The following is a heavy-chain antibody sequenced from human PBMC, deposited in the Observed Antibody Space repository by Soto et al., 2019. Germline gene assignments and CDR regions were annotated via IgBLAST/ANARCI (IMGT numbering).Heavy chain of an antibody. CDR1: GFTFSSYS. CDR2: ISSSSSYI. J-gene: IGHJ4*02. V-gene: IGHV3-21*01. Sequence: EVQLVESGGGLVKPGGSLRLSCAASGFTFSSYSMNWVRQAPGKGLEWVSSISSSSSYIYYADSVKGRFTISRDNAKNSLYLQMNSLRAEDTAVYYCATGEYYYDSSGYDYCWCQGTLVTVSS. CDR3: ATGEYYYDSSGYDYC. D-gene: IGHD3-22*01.